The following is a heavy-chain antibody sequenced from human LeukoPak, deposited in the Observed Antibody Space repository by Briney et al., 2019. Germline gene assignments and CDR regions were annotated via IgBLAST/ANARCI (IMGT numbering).Heavy chain of an antibody. CDR3: ARHSQWLRKYYFDY. J-gene: IGHJ4*02. V-gene: IGHV1-8*01. CDR2: MNPYNGHT. CDR1: GYTFASYD. D-gene: IGHD5-12*01. Sequence: ASVKVSCKASGYTFASYDINWVRQATGQGLEWMGWMNPYNGHTGYAQNFQGRITMTRNASISTIYMELSSLRSEDTAVYYCARHSQWLRKYYFDYWGQGTLVTVSS.